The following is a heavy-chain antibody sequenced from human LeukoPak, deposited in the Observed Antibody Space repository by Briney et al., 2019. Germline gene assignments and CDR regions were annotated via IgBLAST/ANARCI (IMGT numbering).Heavy chain of an antibody. D-gene: IGHD6-13*01. CDR2: ISYDGSNK. CDR1: GFTFSSYA. CDR3: AKSQTIIAAAGFDY. Sequence: PGGSLRLSCAASGFTFSSYAMHRLRQAPGKGLEWVAVISYDGSNKYYADSVKGRFTISRDNSKNTVFLEMNSLRAEDSAVYYCAKSQTIIAAAGFDYWGQGTLVTVSS. J-gene: IGHJ4*02. V-gene: IGHV3-30-3*02.